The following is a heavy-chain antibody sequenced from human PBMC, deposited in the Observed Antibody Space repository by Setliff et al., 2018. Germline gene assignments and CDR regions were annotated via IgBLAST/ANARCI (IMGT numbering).Heavy chain of an antibody. CDR2: INAGNGNT. D-gene: IGHD2-15*01. V-gene: IGHV1-3*01. J-gene: IGHJ4*02. CDR1: GYTFTSYA. CDR3: ASYERYCYGGSCYYFDY. Sequence: ASVKVSCKASGYTFTSYAMHWVRQAPGQRLEWMGWINAGNGNTKYSQKFQGRVTITRDTSASTAFMELSSLRSEDSSMYYCASYERYCYGGSCYYFDYWGQGTLVTVSS.